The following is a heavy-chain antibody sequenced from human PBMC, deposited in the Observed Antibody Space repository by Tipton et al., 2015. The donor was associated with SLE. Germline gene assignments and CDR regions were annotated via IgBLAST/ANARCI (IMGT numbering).Heavy chain of an antibody. CDR2: INSDGGST. Sequence: GSLRLSCAGSGFTFRSHWMHWVRQGPGKGLVWVSRINSDGGSTSYADSVNGRFTISRDNAKNTLYLQMNSLRAEDTAVYYCASDWGYSSSSPIDYWGQGTLVTVSS. CDR3: ASDWGYSSSSPIDY. D-gene: IGHD6-6*01. CDR1: GFTFRSHW. J-gene: IGHJ4*02. V-gene: IGHV3-74*01.